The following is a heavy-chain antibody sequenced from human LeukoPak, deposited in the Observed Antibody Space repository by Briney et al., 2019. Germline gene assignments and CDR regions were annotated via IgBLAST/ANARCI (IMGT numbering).Heavy chain of an antibody. J-gene: IGHJ4*02. CDR1: SGSISSYAYF. Sequence: SETLSLTCSVSSGSISSYAYFWGWIRQPPGQALEWIGTIYYSGSTYYNPSLGSRVTITVDTSKNQFSLRLSSVTAADTAVYYCAKTHFYNSSGYYFPFDNWSQGTLVTVSS. D-gene: IGHD3-22*01. V-gene: IGHV4-39*07. CDR3: AKTHFYNSSGYYFPFDN. CDR2: IYYSGST.